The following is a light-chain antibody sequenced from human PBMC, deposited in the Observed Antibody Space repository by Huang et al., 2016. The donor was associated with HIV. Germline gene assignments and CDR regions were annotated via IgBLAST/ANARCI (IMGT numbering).Light chain of an antibody. CDR1: RSVGSS. J-gene: IGKJ4*01. CDR3: QQRTNWPALT. V-gene: IGKV3-11*01. CDR2: DAS. Sequence: EIVLTQSPATLSLSPGERATLSCRASRSVGSSLAWYQQKPGQAPRLLMYDASHRATGNPARFSGSGSGTDFTLTISSLEPEDFAVYFCQQRTNWPALTFGGGTMVEIK.